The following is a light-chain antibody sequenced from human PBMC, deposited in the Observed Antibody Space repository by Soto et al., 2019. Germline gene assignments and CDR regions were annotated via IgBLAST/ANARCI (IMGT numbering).Light chain of an antibody. J-gene: IGKJ1*01. V-gene: IGKV1-5*03. CDR2: KAS. CDR3: QQYGSSSPWT. CDR1: QSISSW. Sequence: IQMTQSPSTLTACVGDRVTITCRASQSISSWLAWYQQKPGRAPKLLIYKASSLETGVPSRFSGSGSGTEFTLIISSLQPDDFASYYCQQYGSSSPWTFGQGTKVEIK.